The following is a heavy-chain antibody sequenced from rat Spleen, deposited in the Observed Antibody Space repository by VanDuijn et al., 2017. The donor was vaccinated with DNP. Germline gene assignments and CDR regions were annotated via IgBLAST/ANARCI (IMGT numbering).Heavy chain of an antibody. Sequence: EVQLVESGGGLVRPGNSLRLSCAASGFIFSDYAMAWVRQSPKMGLEWVATIIYDGSSTFYRSSVTGRFTISRDFAKSTLYLQMDSLRSEDSATYYCTTRGNYGGYDYWGQGVMVTVSS. CDR3: TTRGNYGGYDY. V-gene: IGHV5S10*01. CDR1: GFIFSDYA. J-gene: IGHJ2*01. D-gene: IGHD1-11*01. CDR2: IIYDGSST.